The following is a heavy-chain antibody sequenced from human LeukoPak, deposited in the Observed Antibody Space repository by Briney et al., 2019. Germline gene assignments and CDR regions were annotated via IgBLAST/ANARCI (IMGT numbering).Heavy chain of an antibody. CDR1: GGSISSSNYY. CDR2: FYYSGST. Sequence: SETLSLTCSVSGGSISSSNYYWGWIRQPPGKGLEWIGSFYYSGSTHYNPSLKSRVTMSGDTSKNQFSLNLTSVTAADTAVYYCAKESLPIWFGDPEVIPYFDYWGQGTLVTVSS. D-gene: IGHD3-10*01. V-gene: IGHV4-39*07. J-gene: IGHJ4*02. CDR3: AKESLPIWFGDPEVIPYFDY.